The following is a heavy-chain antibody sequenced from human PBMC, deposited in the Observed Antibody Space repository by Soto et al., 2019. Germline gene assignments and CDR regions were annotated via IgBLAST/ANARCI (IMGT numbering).Heavy chain of an antibody. J-gene: IGHJ5*02. CDR3: AREPYYDILTGYYGSRFDP. CDR2: IIPIFGTA. CDR1: GYTFTSYA. D-gene: IGHD3-9*01. Sequence: GASVKVSCKASGYTFTSYAISWVRQAPGQGLEWMGGIIPIFGTANYAQKFQGRVTITADESTSTAYMELSSLRSEDTAVYYCAREPYYDILTGYYGSRFDPWGQGTLATVSS. V-gene: IGHV1-69*13.